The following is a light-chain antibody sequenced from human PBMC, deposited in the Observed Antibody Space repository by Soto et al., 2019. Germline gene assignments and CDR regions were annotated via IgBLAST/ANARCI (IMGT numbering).Light chain of an antibody. V-gene: IGLV1-44*01. Sequence: QSVLTQPPSASGTPGQRVAISCSGSSSNIGSNPVNWYQQLPGAAPKLLIHSNNQRPSGVPDRFSGSKSGTSASLAISGLQSEDEADFYCAAWDASLYGPVFGGGTKVTV. J-gene: IGLJ2*01. CDR1: SSNIGSNP. CDR3: AAWDASLYGPV. CDR2: SNN.